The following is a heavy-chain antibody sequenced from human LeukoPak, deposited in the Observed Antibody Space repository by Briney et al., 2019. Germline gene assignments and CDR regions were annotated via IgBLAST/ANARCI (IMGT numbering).Heavy chain of an antibody. CDR2: IRGSGGST. J-gene: IGHJ3*02. CDR3: AKDQWWFGELHAFDI. CDR1: GFTFSSYA. D-gene: IGHD3-10*01. Sequence: GGTLRLSCAASGFTFSSYAMNWVRQAPGKGLEWVSTIRGSGGSTYYADSVKGRFTISRDNSKNTLSLQMNRLRAEDTAVYYCAKDQWWFGELHAFDIWGQGTMVTVSS. V-gene: IGHV3-23*01.